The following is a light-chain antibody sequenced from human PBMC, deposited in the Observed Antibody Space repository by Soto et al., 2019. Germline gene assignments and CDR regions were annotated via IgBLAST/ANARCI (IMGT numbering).Light chain of an antibody. V-gene: IGKV1-5*01. Sequence: DIQMTQSPSTLSASIGDRVTITCRVSQSITTFLAWYQQKPGKAPQILIYDASKLEPGVPSRLSGGGSGTEFTLTISSLQPDDFATYYCQQYRTYPLTFGGGTKVDIK. CDR1: QSITTF. J-gene: IGKJ4*01. CDR3: QQYRTYPLT. CDR2: DAS.